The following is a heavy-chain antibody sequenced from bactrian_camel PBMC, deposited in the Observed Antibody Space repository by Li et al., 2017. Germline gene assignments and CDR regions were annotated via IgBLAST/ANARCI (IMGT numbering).Heavy chain of an antibody. CDR2: INDRGEMT. Sequence: VQLVESGGGLVQPGGSLSLSCAASGLTFNTYDMAWVRSAPGKGLEWVSGINDRGEMTYYADSVKGRFTISRDDAKITLYLTMRDLKTEDAAVYYCATTTMDGSWYPPDFGYWGQGTQVTVS. CDR3: ATTTMDGSWYPPDFGY. V-gene: IGHV3S40*01. J-gene: IGHJ6*01. CDR1: GLTFNTYD. D-gene: IGHD6*01.